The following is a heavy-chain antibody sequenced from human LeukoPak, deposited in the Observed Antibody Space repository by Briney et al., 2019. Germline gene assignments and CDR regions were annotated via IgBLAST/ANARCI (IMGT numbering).Heavy chain of an antibody. J-gene: IGHJ4*02. D-gene: IGHD1-1*01. CDR1: GYTFTSYG. CDR3: TTGRRYQLYDY. CDR2: ISAYNGNT. V-gene: IGHV1-18*01. Sequence: WASVKVSCKASGYTFTSYGISWVRQAPGQGLEWMGWISAYNGNTNYAQKLQGRVTMTTDTSTSTAYMELRSLTSEDTAVYYCTTGRRYQLYDYWGQGTLVTVSS.